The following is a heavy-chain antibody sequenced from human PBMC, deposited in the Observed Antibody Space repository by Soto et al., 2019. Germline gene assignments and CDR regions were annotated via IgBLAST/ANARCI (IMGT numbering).Heavy chain of an antibody. D-gene: IGHD2-2*01. CDR1: GYTFTNFG. CDR2: ISAYTDTP. CDR3: ARVIPGVEAWFDR. J-gene: IGHJ5*02. V-gene: IGHV1-18*01. Sequence: ASVKVSCKASGYTFTNFGVTWVRRAPGQGLEWMGWISAYTDTPNYAQKFQGRVTMTIDTSTSTAYMDLRSLTSDDKAVYYCARVIPGVEAWFDRWGQGTPGTVSS.